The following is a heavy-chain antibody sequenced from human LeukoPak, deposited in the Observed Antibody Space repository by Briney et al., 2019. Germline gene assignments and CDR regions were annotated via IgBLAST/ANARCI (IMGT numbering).Heavy chain of an antibody. D-gene: IGHD1-26*01. Sequence: PGGALRLSCAASGFTVNNYYMTWVRQAPGKGLECVSILYSGGMPYYADSVKGRFTISTDSSKNTVNLQMNSVRAEDTPIYYCARMFGGNYYGYYFDYWGQGSMLTVS. J-gene: IGHJ4*02. CDR3: ARMFGGNYYGYYFDY. CDR2: LYSGGMP. V-gene: IGHV3-53*01. CDR1: GFTVNNYY.